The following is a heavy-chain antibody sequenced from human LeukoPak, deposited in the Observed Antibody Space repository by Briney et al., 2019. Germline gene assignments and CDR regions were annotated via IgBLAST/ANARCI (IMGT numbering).Heavy chain of an antibody. Sequence: GGSLRLSCAASGFTVSSNYMSWVRQAPGKGLEWVSLIYSDGSTYYADSVRGRFTISRDNSKNTLYLQMNSLRAEDTAVYFCARDLGYCSGGTCYVGYFNYWGQGTLVTVSS. J-gene: IGHJ4*02. CDR2: IYSDGST. D-gene: IGHD2-15*01. CDR1: GFTVSSNY. CDR3: ARDLGYCSGGTCYVGYFNY. V-gene: IGHV3-66*01.